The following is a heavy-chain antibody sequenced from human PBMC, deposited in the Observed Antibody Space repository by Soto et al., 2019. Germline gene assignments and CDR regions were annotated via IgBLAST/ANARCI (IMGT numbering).Heavy chain of an antibody. J-gene: IGHJ4*02. V-gene: IGHV1-69*02. CDR2: IIPILGIA. CDR3: AAPPLGYCSSTSCYGFDY. D-gene: IGHD2-2*01. CDR1: GGTFSSYT. Sequence: ASVKVSCKASGGTFSSYTISWVRQAPGQGLEWMGRIIPILGIANYAQKFQGRVTITADKSTSTAYMELSSLRSEDTAVYYCAAPPLGYCSSTSCYGFDYWGQGTLVTVSS.